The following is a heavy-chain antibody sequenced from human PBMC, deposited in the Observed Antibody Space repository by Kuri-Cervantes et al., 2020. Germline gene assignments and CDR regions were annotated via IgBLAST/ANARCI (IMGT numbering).Heavy chain of an antibody. J-gene: IGHJ4*02. V-gene: IGHV4-59*08. CDR3: ARLYGLGDYFDY. D-gene: IGHD3-10*01. CDR2: IYYSGST. CDR1: GGSISSYY. Sequence: SETLSLTCTVSGGSISSYYWSWIRQPPGKGLEWIGYIYYSGSTNYNPSLKSRVTISVDTSKNQFSLKLSSVTAADTAVYYCARLYGLGDYFDYWGQGTLVTVSS.